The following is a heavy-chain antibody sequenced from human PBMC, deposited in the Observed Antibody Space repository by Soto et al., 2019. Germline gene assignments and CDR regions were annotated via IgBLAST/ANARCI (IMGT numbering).Heavy chain of an antibody. CDR1: RFTFSNYA. CDR2: ISFDGSTK. D-gene: IGHD2-2*01. Sequence: QVQLVEFGGGVVQPGRSLRLSCAASRFTFSNYAMHWVRQAPGKGLQWVALISFDGSTKYYADSVKGRFTISRDNSKNTLYLQMISLRAVDTAVYYCARSPGYCSTTRCYGRDFAMNVWGQGTTVTVSS. CDR3: ARSPGYCSTTRCYGRDFAMNV. J-gene: IGHJ6*02. V-gene: IGHV3-30-3*01.